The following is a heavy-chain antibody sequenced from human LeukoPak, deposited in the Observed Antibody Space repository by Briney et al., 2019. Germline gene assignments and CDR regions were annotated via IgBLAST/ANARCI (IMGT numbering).Heavy chain of an antibody. J-gene: IGHJ4*02. CDR2: LFYSGAT. CDR1: SGSINSYY. Sequence: SETLSLTCAVSSGSINSYYWSWIRQPPGKGLECIGYLFYSGATKYNPSLESRVTISVDTSKNQFSLRLNSMTAADTAVYYCARSPSPERELDYWGQGTLVTVSS. D-gene: IGHD1-1*01. CDR3: ARSPSPERELDY. V-gene: IGHV4-59*01.